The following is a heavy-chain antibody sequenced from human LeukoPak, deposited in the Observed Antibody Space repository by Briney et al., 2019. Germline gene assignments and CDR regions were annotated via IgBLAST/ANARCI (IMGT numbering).Heavy chain of an antibody. V-gene: IGHV4-34*01. CDR1: GGSFSGYY. D-gene: IGHD2-2*01. CDR3: ARIRVVPAAIHYYYGMDV. Sequence: SETLSLTCAVYGGSFSGYYWSWIRRPPGKGLVWIGEINHSGSTNYNPSHKRRDTISVDTSKNQFSLKLSSVTAADTAVYYCARIRVVPAAIHYYYGMDVWGQGTTVTVSS. J-gene: IGHJ6*02. CDR2: INHSGST.